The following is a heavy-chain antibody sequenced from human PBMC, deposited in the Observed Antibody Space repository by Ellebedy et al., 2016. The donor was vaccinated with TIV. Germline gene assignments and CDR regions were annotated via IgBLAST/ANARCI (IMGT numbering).Heavy chain of an antibody. J-gene: IGHJ2*01. CDR1: GFTFNNHA. CDR2: TGST. Sequence: GESLKISCEASGFTFNNHAVSWVRQAPGKGLEWISGTGSTFSADSMQGRFTVSRDNSKQMVYLQMNSLTSEDTGVYYCAREAGISSFRHWYIDLWGRGTLVIVSS. CDR3: AREAGISSFRHWYIDL. V-gene: IGHV3-53*01. D-gene: IGHD6-6*01.